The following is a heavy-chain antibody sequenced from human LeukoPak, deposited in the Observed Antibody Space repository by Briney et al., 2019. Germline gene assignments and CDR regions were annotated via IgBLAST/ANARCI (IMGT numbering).Heavy chain of an antibody. CDR3: ARIYDFWSGYHTAGAFDI. Sequence: SGTLSLTCAVPGGSISSSNWWSWVRQPPGKGLEWIGEIYHSGSTNYNPSLKSRVTISVDKSKNQFSLKLSSVTAADTAVYYCARIYDFWSGYHTAGAFDIWGQGTMVTVSS. CDR1: GGSISSSNW. V-gene: IGHV4-4*02. J-gene: IGHJ3*02. D-gene: IGHD3-3*01. CDR2: IYHSGST.